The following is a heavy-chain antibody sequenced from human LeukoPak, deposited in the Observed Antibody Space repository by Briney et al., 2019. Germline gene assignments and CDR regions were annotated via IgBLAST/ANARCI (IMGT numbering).Heavy chain of an antibody. J-gene: IGHJ6*03. CDR1: GGYISSYY. D-gene: IGHD2-15*01. Sequence: SETLSLTCTVSGGYISSYYWSWIRQPPGKGLEWIGYIYYSGSTNYNPSLKSRFTISVDTSKKQFSLKLSSVPAADTAVYYCARVSGCSGGSCYSPSYYYYYYMDVWGKGTTVTVSS. V-gene: IGHV4-59*01. CDR2: IYYSGST. CDR3: ARVSGCSGGSCYSPSYYYYYYMDV.